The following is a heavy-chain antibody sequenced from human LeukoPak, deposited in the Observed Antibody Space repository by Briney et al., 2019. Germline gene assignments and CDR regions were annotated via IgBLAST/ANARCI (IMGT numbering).Heavy chain of an antibody. J-gene: IGHJ6*03. CDR2: TSSSDPGT. CDR1: GFPLSSYA. V-gene: IGHV3-23*01. CDR3: ARSPYYYDSSGSLDYFYMDV. Sequence: GGSLRLSCAASGFPLSSYAMSWVRQASGKGLEWVSATSSSDPGTYYADSVRGRFTISRDNAKNSLYLQMNSLRAEDTAVYYCARSPYYYDSSGSLDYFYMDVWGKGTTVAISS. D-gene: IGHD3-22*01.